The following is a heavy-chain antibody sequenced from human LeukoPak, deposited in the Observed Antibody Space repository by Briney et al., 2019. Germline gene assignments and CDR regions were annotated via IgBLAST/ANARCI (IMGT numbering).Heavy chain of an antibody. CDR3: ARVASVGATRALDY. Sequence: SETLSLTCTVSGGSITSDYWSWIRQPPGKGLESIGYIYYSGSTNYNPSLKSRVTISVDTSKDQFSLKLSSVTAADAAVYYCARVASVGATRALDYWGQGTLVTVSS. V-gene: IGHV4-59*01. CDR2: IYYSGST. CDR1: GGSITSDY. D-gene: IGHD1-26*01. J-gene: IGHJ4*02.